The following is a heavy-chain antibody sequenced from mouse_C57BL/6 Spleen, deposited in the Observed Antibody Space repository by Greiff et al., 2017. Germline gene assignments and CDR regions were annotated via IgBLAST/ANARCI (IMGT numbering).Heavy chain of an antibody. J-gene: IGHJ2*01. D-gene: IGHD2-5*01. V-gene: IGHV1-20*01. CDR3: ARRSNYERGYCDY. Sequence: EVKLVESGPELVKPGDSVKISCKASGYSFTGYFMNWVMQSRGKSLEWIGRINPYNGDTFYNQKFKGKATLTVDKSSSTAHMELRSLTSEDSAVYYCARRSNYERGYCDYWGQGTTLTVSS. CDR2: INPYNGDT. CDR1: GYSFTGYF.